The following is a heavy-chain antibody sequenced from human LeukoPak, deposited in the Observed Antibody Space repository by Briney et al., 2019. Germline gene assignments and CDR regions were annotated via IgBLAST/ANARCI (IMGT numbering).Heavy chain of an antibody. J-gene: IGHJ4*02. Sequence: PGGSLRLSCAASGFTFSSYGMHWVRQAPGKGLDWVSSISPTTAYIHYADSMKGRFTISRDNARRSLYLQMNSLRVEDTAMYYCVSSLHGFSYGPGYWGQGTLVIVSS. D-gene: IGHD3-10*01. CDR3: VSSLHGFSYGPGY. CDR2: ISPTTAYI. CDR1: GFTFSSYG. V-gene: IGHV3-21*01.